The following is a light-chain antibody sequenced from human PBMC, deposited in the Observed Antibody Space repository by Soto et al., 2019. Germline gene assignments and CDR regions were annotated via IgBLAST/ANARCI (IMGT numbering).Light chain of an antibody. CDR2: SNN. V-gene: IGLV1-44*01. Sequence: QSLLTQPPSASGTPGQRVTISCPGSSSNIGSNTVNWYQQLPGTAPNLLIYSNNQRPSGVPDRFSGSKSGTSASLAISGLQSEDEADYYCAAWDDSLNAYVFGTGTKVTVL. CDR3: AAWDDSLNAYV. CDR1: SSNIGSNT. J-gene: IGLJ1*01.